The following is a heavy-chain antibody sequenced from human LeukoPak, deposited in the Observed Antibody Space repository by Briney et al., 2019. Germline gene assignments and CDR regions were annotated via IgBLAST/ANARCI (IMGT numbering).Heavy chain of an antibody. J-gene: IGHJ4*02. CDR3: ARSPLRYFDWFPGN. Sequence: ASVTVSCKASGYTFTSYGISWVRQAPRQGLEWMGWISAYNGNANYAQKLQGRVTMTTDTSTSTAYMELRSLRSDDTAVYYCARSPLRYFDWFPGNWGQGTLVTVSS. V-gene: IGHV1-18*01. D-gene: IGHD3-9*01. CDR1: GYTFTSYG. CDR2: ISAYNGNA.